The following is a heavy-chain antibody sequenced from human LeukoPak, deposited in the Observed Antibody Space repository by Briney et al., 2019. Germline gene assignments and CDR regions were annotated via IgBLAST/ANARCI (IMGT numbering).Heavy chain of an antibody. CDR3: TTDQFNSFDI. J-gene: IGHJ3*02. CDR1: GFTFSGST. V-gene: IGHV3-73*01. D-gene: IGHD5-24*01. Sequence: PGGSLKLSCTASGFTFSGSTVHWVRPASGKGLEWVGRMRSKANSFVTTYTTSVQGRFTISRDDSKNTAYLQMNSLRTEDTALYYCTTDQFNSFDIWGRGTMVTVSS. CDR2: MRSKANSFVT.